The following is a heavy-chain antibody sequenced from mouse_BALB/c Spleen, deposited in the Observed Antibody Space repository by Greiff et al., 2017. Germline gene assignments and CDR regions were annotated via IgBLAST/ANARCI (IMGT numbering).Heavy chain of an antibody. CDR2: IDPANGNT. CDR3: ARRGTARATYAMDY. J-gene: IGHJ4*01. V-gene: IGHV14-3*02. D-gene: IGHD3-1*01. CDR1: GFNIKDTY. Sequence: EVMLVESGAELVKPGASVKLSCTASGFNIKDTYMHWVKQRPEQGLEWIGRIDPANGNTKYDPKFQGKATITADTSSNTAYLQLSSLTSEDTAVYYCARRGTARATYAMDYWGQGTSVTVSS.